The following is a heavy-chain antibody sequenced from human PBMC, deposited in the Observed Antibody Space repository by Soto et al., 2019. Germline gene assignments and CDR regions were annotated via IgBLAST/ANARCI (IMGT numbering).Heavy chain of an antibody. J-gene: IGHJ5*02. D-gene: IGHD3-10*01. CDR3: ARATGSGSYVS. CDR1: GGSFSSYA. V-gene: IGHV1-69*13. CDR2: IIPIFGTA. Sequence: SVKVSCKACGGSFSSYAISWVRQAPGQGLEWMGGIIPIFGTANYAQKFQGRVTITADESTSTAYMELNSITHEDTAVYYCARATGSGSYVSWGQGTLVTVSS.